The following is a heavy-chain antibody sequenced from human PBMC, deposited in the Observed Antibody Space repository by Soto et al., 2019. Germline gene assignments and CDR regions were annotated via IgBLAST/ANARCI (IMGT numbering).Heavy chain of an antibody. V-gene: IGHV3-74*01. D-gene: IGHD3-10*01. J-gene: IGHJ4*02. CDR2: INNDASST. CDR3: ASGGVAGAGTYYNDF. CDR1: GFTFNTYW. Sequence: EVQLVESGGGLVQPGGSLRLSCAASGFTFNTYWMHWVRQAPGKGLVWVSRINNDASSTSYADSVKGRLTVSRDNAKNKLYLHLYTLRAEDTAVYYCASGGVAGAGTYYNDFWGRGTLVTVSS.